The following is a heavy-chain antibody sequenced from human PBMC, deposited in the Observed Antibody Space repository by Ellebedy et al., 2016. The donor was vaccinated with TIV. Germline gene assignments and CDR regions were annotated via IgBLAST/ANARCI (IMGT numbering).Heavy chain of an antibody. J-gene: IGHJ4*02. CDR3: ATGARSEGGY. CDR1: GFTFSIYW. CDR2: IKEDGSRT. V-gene: IGHV3-7*01. D-gene: IGHD2-15*01. Sequence: PGGSLRLSCAASGFTFSIYWMNWVRQAPGKGLEWVANIKEDGSRTSYVDSVRGRFTSSRDNAKNSLYLQMNSLRAEDTAVYYCATGARSEGGYWGQGTLVTVSS.